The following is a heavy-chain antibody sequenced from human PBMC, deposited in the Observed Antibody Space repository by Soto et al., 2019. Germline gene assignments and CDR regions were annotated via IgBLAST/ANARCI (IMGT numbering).Heavy chain of an antibody. V-gene: IGHV3-23*01. CDR2: ISGSGGTT. J-gene: IGHJ3*02. CDR1: GFTFSSYA. D-gene: IGHD6-19*01. Sequence: EVQLLESGGGLVQPGGSLRLSCAASGFTFSSYAMSWVRQAPGKGLEWVSAISGSGGTTYYADSVKGRFTFSRDNSKNPLYLQRNSLRAEDPAVYYCAKTANGWFSAFDIWGQGTMVTVSS. CDR3: AKTANGWFSAFDI.